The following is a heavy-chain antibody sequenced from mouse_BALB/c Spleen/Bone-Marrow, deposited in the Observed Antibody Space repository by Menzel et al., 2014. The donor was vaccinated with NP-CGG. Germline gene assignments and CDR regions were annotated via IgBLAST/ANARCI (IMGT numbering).Heavy chain of an antibody. V-gene: IGHV1S56*01. CDR2: IYPGNVNT. D-gene: IGHD2-2*01. Sequence: QVQLQQPGPELVKPGASVRISCKATGYTFTSYHIHWVRQRPGQGLEWIGWIYPGNVNTKYNEKFKGKATLTADKSSSTAYMQLSSLTSEDSAVYFCARGGWLRDAMDYWGQGTSVTVSS. CDR3: ARGGWLRDAMDY. J-gene: IGHJ4*01. CDR1: GYTFTSYH.